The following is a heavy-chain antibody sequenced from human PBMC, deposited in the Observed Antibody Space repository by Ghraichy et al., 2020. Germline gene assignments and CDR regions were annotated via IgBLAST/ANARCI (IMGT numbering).Heavy chain of an antibody. D-gene: IGHD3-22*01. CDR1: GFTFSSYS. CDR3: ARHLADHVVSSGYLLDY. J-gene: IGHJ4*02. CDR2: IGSNGNYI. V-gene: IGHV3-21*01. Sequence: GGSLRLSCAGSGFTFSSYSMNWVRQAPGKGLEWVSSIGSNGNYIYYADSVKGRFTISRDNAKNSLYLQMNSLRAEDTAVYYCARHLADHVVSSGYLLDYWGQGTLVTVSS.